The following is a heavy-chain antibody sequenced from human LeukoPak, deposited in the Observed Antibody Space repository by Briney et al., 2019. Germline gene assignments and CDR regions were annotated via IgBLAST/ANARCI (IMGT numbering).Heavy chain of an antibody. D-gene: IGHD5-18*01. V-gene: IGHV3-48*02. CDR1: GFTLSSYT. CDR3: ARMIDYNYGYAFDY. Sequence: GGSLRLSCAASGFTLSSYTMNWVRQAPGKGLEWVSYMSTSGSISYTDSVKGRFTISRDSAKSSLYLQMNSLRDGDTAVYYCARMIDYNYGYAFDYWGQGTLVTVSS. CDR2: MSTSGSI. J-gene: IGHJ4*02.